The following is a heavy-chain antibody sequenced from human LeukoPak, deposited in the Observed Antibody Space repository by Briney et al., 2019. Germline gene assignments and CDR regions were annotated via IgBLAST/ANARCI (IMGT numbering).Heavy chain of an antibody. V-gene: IGHV4-4*02. J-gene: IGHJ6*03. CDR2: IFHSGGT. D-gene: IGHD2-8*01. CDR1: GGSISSTNW. Sequence: SETLSLTCAVSGGSISSTNWWSWVGQPPGKGLEWIGEIFHSGGTNYNPSLKSRISLSVDKSQNQFSLKLNSLTAADTAVYYCAANGYYSIDVWGKGTTVTVSS. CDR3: AANGYYSIDV.